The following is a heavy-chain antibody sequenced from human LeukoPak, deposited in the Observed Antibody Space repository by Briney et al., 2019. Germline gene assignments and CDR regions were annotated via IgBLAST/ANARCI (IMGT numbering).Heavy chain of an antibody. J-gene: IGHJ4*02. V-gene: IGHV4-38-2*01. CDR1: GYSISSGYY. CDR3: ARILLLGTTRVFDY. Sequence: PSETLSLTCAVSGYSISSGYYWGWIRQPPGKGLEWIGSIYHSGNTYSNSSLKSRVTLSVDTSKNQFSLKLSSVTTADTAVYYCARILLLGTTRVFDYWGQETLVTVSS. CDR2: IYHSGNT. D-gene: IGHD1-26*01.